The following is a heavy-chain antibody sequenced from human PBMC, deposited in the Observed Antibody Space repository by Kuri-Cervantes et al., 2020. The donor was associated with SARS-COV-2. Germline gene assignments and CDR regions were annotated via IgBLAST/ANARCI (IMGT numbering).Heavy chain of an antibody. CDR2: INWNGGST. J-gene: IGHJ6*03. Sequence: LSLTCAASEFTFDDYGMSWVRQAPGKGLEWVSGINWNGGSTGYADSVKGRFTISRDNAKNSLYLQMNSLRAEDTAVYYCARDGYCSSTSCYSYYYYMDVWGKGTTVTVSS. CDR1: EFTFDDYG. D-gene: IGHD2-2*03. V-gene: IGHV3-20*04. CDR3: ARDGYCSSTSCYSYYYYMDV.